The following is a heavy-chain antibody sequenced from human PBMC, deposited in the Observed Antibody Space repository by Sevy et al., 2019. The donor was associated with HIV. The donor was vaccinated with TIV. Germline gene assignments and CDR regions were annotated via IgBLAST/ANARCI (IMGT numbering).Heavy chain of an antibody. CDR3: AKDHLKRAMVYYEEDYMDV. Sequence: GGSLRLSCAASGFTFSSYGMHSVRQAPGKGLEWVAVIWYDGSNKYYADSVKGRFTISRDNSKNTLYLQMNSLRAEDTAVYYCAKDHLKRAMVYYEEDYMDVWGKGTTVTVS. CDR2: IWYDGSNK. D-gene: IGHD5-18*01. V-gene: IGHV3-33*06. CDR1: GFTFSSYG. J-gene: IGHJ6*03.